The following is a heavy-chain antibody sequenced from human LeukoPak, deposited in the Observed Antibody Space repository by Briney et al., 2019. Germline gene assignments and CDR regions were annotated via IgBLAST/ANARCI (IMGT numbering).Heavy chain of an antibody. CDR3: AKDKDSSGYYVYYFDY. Sequence: GGSLRLSCAASGFTFSSYAMSWVRQAPGKGLEWVSAISGSGGSTYYADSVKGRFTISRDNSKNTLYLQMNSLRAEDTAVYYCAKDKDSSGYYVYYFDYWGQGTLVTVSS. J-gene: IGHJ4*02. CDR1: GFTFSSYA. CDR2: ISGSGGST. V-gene: IGHV3-23*01. D-gene: IGHD3-22*01.